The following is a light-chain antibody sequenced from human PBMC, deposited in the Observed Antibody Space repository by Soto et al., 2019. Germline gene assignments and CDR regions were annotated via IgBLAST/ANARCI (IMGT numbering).Light chain of an antibody. CDR3: CSYTITSTFV. J-gene: IGLJ2*01. Sequence: QSALTQPASVSGSPGQSITISCTGTSSDVGGYNYVSWYQQHPGKVPKLMIYEVFRRPSGISNRFSGSKSGNTASLTISGLQAEDEADYYCCSYTITSTFVFGRGTQLTVL. CDR2: EVF. V-gene: IGLV2-14*01. CDR1: SSDVGGYNY.